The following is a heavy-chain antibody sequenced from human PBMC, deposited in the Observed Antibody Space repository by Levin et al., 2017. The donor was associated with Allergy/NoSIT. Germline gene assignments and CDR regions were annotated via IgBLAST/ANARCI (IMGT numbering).Heavy chain of an antibody. CDR3: AKGLNWGSPNTFDY. CDR1: GFTFGDYA. J-gene: IGHJ4*02. Sequence: GGSLRLSCAASGFTFGDYAMQWVRQAPGKGLEWVSGINWNRDKIGYADSVRARFTISRDNAKNSLYLQMNSLGPEDTALYYCAKGLNWGSPNTFDYWGQGTLVTVSS. D-gene: IGHD7-27*01. V-gene: IGHV3-9*01. CDR2: INWNRDKI.